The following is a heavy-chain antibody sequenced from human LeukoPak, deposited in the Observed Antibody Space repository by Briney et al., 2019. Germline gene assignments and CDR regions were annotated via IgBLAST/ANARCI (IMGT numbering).Heavy chain of an antibody. CDR2: IWYDGSNK. D-gene: IGHD3-10*01. J-gene: IGHJ4*02. Sequence: GGSLRLSCAASGFTFSSYGMHWVRQAPGKGLEWVAVIWYDGSNKYYADSVKGRFTISRDNAKNSVFLQMNGLRAEDTAVYYCARGGDYFASGSYYTPSHWGQGTLVTVSS. CDR1: GFTFSSYG. V-gene: IGHV3-33*01. CDR3: ARGGDYFASGSYYTPSH.